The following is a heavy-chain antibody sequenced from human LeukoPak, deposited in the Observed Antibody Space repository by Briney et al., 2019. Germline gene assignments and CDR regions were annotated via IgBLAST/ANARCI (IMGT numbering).Heavy chain of an antibody. CDR1: GFTFSSYG. Sequence: PGGSLRLSCAASGFTFSSYGMHWVRQAPGKGLEWVAFIRYDGSNKYYADSVKGRFTISRDNSKNTLYLQMNSLRAEDTAVYYCAKESERYCSGGSCWQPHAFDIWGQGTMVTVSS. V-gene: IGHV3-30*02. CDR2: IRYDGSNK. CDR3: AKESERYCSGGSCWQPHAFDI. J-gene: IGHJ3*02. D-gene: IGHD2-15*01.